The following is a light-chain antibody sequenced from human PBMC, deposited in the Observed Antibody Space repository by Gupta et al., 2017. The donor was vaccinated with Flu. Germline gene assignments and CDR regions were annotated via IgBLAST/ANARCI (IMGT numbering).Light chain of an antibody. Sequence: EGAPLSCRASQSISNNLAWYQQKPGQAPRLLIYDASTRATGIPARFRGSGSGTEFTLTISSLQSEDFAVYYCQQYNKWPPWTFGQGTKVEIK. CDR3: QQYNKWPPWT. V-gene: IGKV3-15*01. CDR2: DAS. CDR1: QSISNN. J-gene: IGKJ1*01.